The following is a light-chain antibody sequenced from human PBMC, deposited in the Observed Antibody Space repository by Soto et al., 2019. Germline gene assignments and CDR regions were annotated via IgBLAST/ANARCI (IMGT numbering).Light chain of an antibody. CDR3: QQSYSTPPWT. J-gene: IGKJ1*01. CDR2: AAS. V-gene: IGKV1-39*01. CDR1: QSISSY. Sequence: DIQMTQSPSSLSASVGDRATITCRASQSISSYLAWYQQEPGQAPKLLIYAASSLQSGVPSRFSGSGSGTDFTLTISSLQPEDFATYYCQQSYSTPPWTFGQGTKVDIK.